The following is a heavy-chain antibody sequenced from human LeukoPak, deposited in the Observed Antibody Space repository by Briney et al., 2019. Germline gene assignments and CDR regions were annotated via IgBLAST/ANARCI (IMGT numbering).Heavy chain of an antibody. V-gene: IGHV4-59*12. Sequence: PSETLSLTCTVSGGSISSYYWSWIRQPPGKGLEWIGYIYYSGSTNYNPSLKSRVTMSVDTSKNQFSLKLSSVTAADTAVYYCASSIAAAGTGRGAFDIWGQGTMVTVSS. CDR1: GGSISSYY. J-gene: IGHJ3*02. CDR2: IYYSGST. CDR3: ASSIAAAGTGRGAFDI. D-gene: IGHD6-13*01.